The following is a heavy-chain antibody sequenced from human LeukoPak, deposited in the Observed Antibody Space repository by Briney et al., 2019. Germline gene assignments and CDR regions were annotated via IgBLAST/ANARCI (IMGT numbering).Heavy chain of an antibody. J-gene: IGHJ6*02. CDR1: GFTFSSYG. CDR2: ISYDGSNK. V-gene: IGHV3-30*03. D-gene: IGHD3-3*02. CDR3: ARGGALRKYGMDV. Sequence: PGRSLRLSCAASGFTFSSYGMHWVRQAPGKGLEWVAVISYDGSNKYYADSVKGRFTISRDNSKNTLYLQMNSLRAEDTAVYYCARGGALRKYGMDVWGQGTTVTVSS.